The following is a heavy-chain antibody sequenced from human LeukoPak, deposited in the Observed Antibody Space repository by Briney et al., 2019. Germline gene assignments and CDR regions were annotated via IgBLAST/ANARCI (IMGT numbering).Heavy chain of an antibody. J-gene: IGHJ4*02. CDR2: IRYDGSII. V-gene: IGHV3-30*02. CDR3: AKDLSVAAVGTDY. D-gene: IGHD6-13*01. Sequence: GGSLRLSCAASGFTFSSHGTHWVRQAPGKGLEWVAFIRYDGSIIYYADSVKGRFTVSRDNSKNTLYLQMNSLRAEDTAVYYCAKDLSVAAVGTDYWGQGTLVTVSS. CDR1: GFTFSSHG.